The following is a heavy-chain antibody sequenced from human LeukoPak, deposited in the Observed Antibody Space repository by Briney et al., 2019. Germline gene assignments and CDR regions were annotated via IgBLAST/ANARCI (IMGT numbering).Heavy chain of an antibody. CDR1: GGTFSSYA. J-gene: IGHJ4*02. V-gene: IGHV1-69*06. CDR2: IIPVFGTA. Sequence: SVKVSCKASGGTFSSYAISWVRQAPGRGLEWMGRIIPVFGTANYAQKFQGRVTITADKSTSTVYMELSSLRAEDTAVYYCARSSYGNSDYWGQGTLVTVSS. D-gene: IGHD4-17*01. CDR3: ARSSYGNSDY.